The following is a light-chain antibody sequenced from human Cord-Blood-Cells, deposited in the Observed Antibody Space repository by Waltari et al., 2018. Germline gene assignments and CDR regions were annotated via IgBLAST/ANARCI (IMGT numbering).Light chain of an antibody. CDR2: GNS. V-gene: IGLV1-40*01. CDR1: SPNIGAGYD. J-gene: IGLJ3*02. CDR3: QSYDSSLSGSV. Sequence: QSVLTQPPSVSGAPGHRVTISCTGSSPNIGAGYDVTWYQQLPGTAPKLFIYGNSNRPSGVPDRFSGSKSGTSASLAITGLQAEDEADYYCQSYDSSLSGSVFGGGTKLTVL.